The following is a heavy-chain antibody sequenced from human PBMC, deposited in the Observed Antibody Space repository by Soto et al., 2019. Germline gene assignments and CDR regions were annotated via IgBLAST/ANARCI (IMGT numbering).Heavy chain of an antibody. V-gene: IGHV1-18*01. Sequence: QVQLVQSGAEVKKPGASVKVSCKASGYTFTSYGISWVRQAPGQGLEWMGWISAYNGNTNYAQKLQGRVTMTTDTSTSTAYMELRSLRSDDTAVYYCARDQPSTIRAAKAPFDYWGQGTLVTVSS. CDR3: ARDQPSTIRAAKAPFDY. J-gene: IGHJ4*02. D-gene: IGHD2-2*01. CDR2: ISAYNGNT. CDR1: GYTFTSYG.